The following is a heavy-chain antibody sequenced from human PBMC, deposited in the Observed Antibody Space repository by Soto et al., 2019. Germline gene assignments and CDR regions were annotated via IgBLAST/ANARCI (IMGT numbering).Heavy chain of an antibody. CDR2: IYASGST. CDR3: ARGGMVIIPTATAFDY. CDR1: GGSISPYY. V-gene: IGHV4-4*07. D-gene: IGHD1-1*01. J-gene: IGHJ4*02. Sequence: TLPLTCSVSGGSISPYYWSWIRQPAGKGLEWIGRIYASGSTNYNPSLKSRVTMSVATSKNQFSLKLTSVTAADTATYYCARGGMVIIPTATAFDYWGQGTLVTVSS.